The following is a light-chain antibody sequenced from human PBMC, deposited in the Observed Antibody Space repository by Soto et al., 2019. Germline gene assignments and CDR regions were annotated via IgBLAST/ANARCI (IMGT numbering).Light chain of an antibody. Sequence: ETVLTQSPATLSLLQAERATLSCRASQSVSSYLAWYQQKPGQAPRLLIYGASTRATGIPDRFSGSGSGTDFTLTISRLEPEDSAVYYCQQYGSAPTWTFGQVTKVDI. J-gene: IGKJ1*01. CDR2: GAS. CDR3: QQYGSAPTWT. V-gene: IGKV3-20*01. CDR1: QSVSSY.